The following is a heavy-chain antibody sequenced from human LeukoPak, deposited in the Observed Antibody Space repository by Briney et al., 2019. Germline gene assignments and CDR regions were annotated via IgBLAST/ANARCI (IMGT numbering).Heavy chain of an antibody. CDR3: ARWGAAAGPDY. D-gene: IGHD6-13*01. J-gene: IGHJ4*02. V-gene: IGHV3-66*01. Sequence: TGGSLRLSCAASGFTVSNNYMSWVRQAPGKGLEWVSVINSGGSTYYADSVKGRFSISRDNSKNTLYLQMNSLRADDTAVYYCARWGAAAGPDYWGQGTLVTVSS. CDR1: GFTVSNNY. CDR2: INSGGST.